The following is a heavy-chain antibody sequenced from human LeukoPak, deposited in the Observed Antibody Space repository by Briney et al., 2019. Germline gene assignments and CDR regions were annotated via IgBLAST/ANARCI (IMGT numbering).Heavy chain of an antibody. J-gene: IGHJ4*02. Sequence: TLSLTCTVSGGSISSGSYYWSWIRQPAGKGLEWIGRIYTSGSTNYNPSLKSRVTISVDTSKNQFSLKLSSVTAADTAVYYCARDYGDYDFDYWGQGTLVTVSS. V-gene: IGHV4-61*02. CDR1: GGSISSGSYY. CDR3: ARDYGDYDFDY. CDR2: IYTSGST. D-gene: IGHD4-17*01.